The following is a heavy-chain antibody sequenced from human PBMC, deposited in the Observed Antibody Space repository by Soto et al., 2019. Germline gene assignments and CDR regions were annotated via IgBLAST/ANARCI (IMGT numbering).Heavy chain of an antibody. Sequence: QVPLVESGGGVVQPGRSLRLSCAASGFTFSSYGMHWVRQAPGKGLEWVAVIWYDGSYKYYADSVKGRFTISRDNSKNELYLQMNSLRAEDTAVYYCARERSYYYDSSGSDGMDVWGQGTTVTVSS. D-gene: IGHD3-22*01. CDR1: GFTFSSYG. V-gene: IGHV3-33*01. CDR2: IWYDGSYK. J-gene: IGHJ6*02. CDR3: ARERSYYYDSSGSDGMDV.